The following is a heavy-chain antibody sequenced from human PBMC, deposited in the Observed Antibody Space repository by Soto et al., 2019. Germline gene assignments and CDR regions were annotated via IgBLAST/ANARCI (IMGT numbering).Heavy chain of an antibody. V-gene: IGHV6-1*01. CDR3: ERDVFIRAAAAPPPRPYYYGMDV. CDR1: GDSVSSNSAA. D-gene: IGHD6-13*01. J-gene: IGHJ6*04. Sequence: SQTLSLTCAISGDSVSSNSAAWNWIRQSPSRGLEWLGRTYYRSKWYNDYAVSVKSRITINPDTSKNQFSLQLNSVTPEDTAMYYCERDVFIRAAAAPPPRPYYYGMDVGGKGTTAPV. CDR2: TYYRSKWYN.